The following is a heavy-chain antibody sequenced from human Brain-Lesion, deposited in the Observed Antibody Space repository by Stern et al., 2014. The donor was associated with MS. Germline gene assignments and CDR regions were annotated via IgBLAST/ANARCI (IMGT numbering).Heavy chain of an antibody. Sequence: QLVQSGAEVKKPGASVKVSCKASGYTFIRYAMQWVRQAPGQRLEWMGRINGVDDKTKYSHKFQGRVPITRDTSANTVYMELSSLRSEDTAVYYCARDDHRDSSGHYAPFDYWGQGTRVTVSS. CDR1: GYTFIRYA. J-gene: IGHJ4*02. V-gene: IGHV1-3*01. D-gene: IGHD3-22*01. CDR3: ARDDHRDSSGHYAPFDY. CDR2: INGVDDKT.